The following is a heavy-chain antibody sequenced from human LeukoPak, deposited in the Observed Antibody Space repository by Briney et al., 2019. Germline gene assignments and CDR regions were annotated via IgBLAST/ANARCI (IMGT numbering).Heavy chain of an antibody. D-gene: IGHD4-17*01. Sequence: ASVKVSCMTSGYTFTTYHINWVRQATGQGLEWLGWMNPYSGDRGYAQKFQGRLSITSDTSISTAYMELSSLRSDDTAVYFCARTTSLTASGYDYWGQGTLVTVSS. CDR3: ARTTSLTASGYDY. CDR2: MNPYSGDR. J-gene: IGHJ4*02. CDR1: GYTFTTYH. V-gene: IGHV1-8*03.